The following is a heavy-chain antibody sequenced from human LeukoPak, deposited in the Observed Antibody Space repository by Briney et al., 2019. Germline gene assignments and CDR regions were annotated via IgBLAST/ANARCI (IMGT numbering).Heavy chain of an antibody. CDR3: ARDGEWLAWGPNYYYYMDV. D-gene: IGHD3-3*01. CDR1: GYTFTSYG. J-gene: IGHJ6*03. V-gene: IGHV1-18*01. CDR2: FSAYNGNT. Sequence: ASVKVSCKASGYTFTSYGISWVRQAPGQGLEWMGWFSAYNGNTNYAQKLQGRVTMTTDTSTSTAYMELRSLRSDDTAVYYCARDGEWLAWGPNYYYYMDVWGKGTTVTVSS.